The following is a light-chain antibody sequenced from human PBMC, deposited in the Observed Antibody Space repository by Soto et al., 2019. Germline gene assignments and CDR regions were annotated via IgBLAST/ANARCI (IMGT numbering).Light chain of an antibody. J-gene: IGLJ1*01. CDR3: ATWDDSLNGRV. Sequence: QSVLTQSHSASGTPGQRVTISCSGSSSNIGSNTANWYQQLPGTAPKLFIYTNNQRPSGVPDRFSGSKSGTSAPLAISGLQSEDEADYYCATWDDSLNGRVFGGGTKV. CDR1: SSNIGSNT. V-gene: IGLV1-44*01. CDR2: TNN.